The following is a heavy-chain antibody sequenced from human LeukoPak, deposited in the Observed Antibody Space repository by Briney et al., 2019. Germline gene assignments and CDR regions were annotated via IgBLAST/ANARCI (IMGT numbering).Heavy chain of an antibody. J-gene: IGHJ4*02. D-gene: IGHD3/OR15-3a*01. CDR2: ITYGGTYK. V-gene: IGHV3-30*03. CDR3: TIVLLWTDFPTGYSPSL. Sequence: PGRSLRLSCAASGFSFADYGMHWVRQAPGKGLQWVTLITYGGTYKYYADSVKGRFTISRDNVKNTLYLQMNSLRAEDTAVYFCTIVLLWTDFPTGYSPSLWGRRTQVLVS. CDR1: GFSFADYG.